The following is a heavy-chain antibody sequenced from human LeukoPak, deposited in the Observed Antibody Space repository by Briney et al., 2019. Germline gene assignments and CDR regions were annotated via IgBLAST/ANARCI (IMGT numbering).Heavy chain of an antibody. D-gene: IGHD5-18*01. Sequence: GGSLRLSCAASGFTFSSYSMNWVRQAPGKGLEWVSSISSSSSYIYYADSVKGRFTISRDNAKNSLYLQMNSLRAEDTAVYYCARAGDVDTAMVFKYFDYWGQGTLVTVSS. CDR1: GFTFSSYS. J-gene: IGHJ4*02. CDR3: ARAGDVDTAMVFKYFDY. V-gene: IGHV3-21*01. CDR2: ISSSSSYI.